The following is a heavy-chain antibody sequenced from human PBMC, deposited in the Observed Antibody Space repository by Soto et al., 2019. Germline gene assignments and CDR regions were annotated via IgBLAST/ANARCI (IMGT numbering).Heavy chain of an antibody. Sequence: PGESLKISFKFSGYTFTTYLIVLGLQMPGKGLEWMGIIYPGDSDTRYSPSFQGQVTISADKSINTAYLQWSSLKASDTAMYYCERRIGNDDFDIWGQGTMVTVSS. CDR1: GYTFTTYL. J-gene: IGHJ3*02. CDR2: IYPGDSDT. CDR3: ERRIGNDDFDI. V-gene: IGHV5-51*01.